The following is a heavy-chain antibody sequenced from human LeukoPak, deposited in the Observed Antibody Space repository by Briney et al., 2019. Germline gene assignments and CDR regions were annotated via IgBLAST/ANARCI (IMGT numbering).Heavy chain of an antibody. V-gene: IGHV1-46*01. D-gene: IGHD6-13*01. CDR3: ARGPPIIAAAVGPIDY. Sequence: ASVKVSCKASGYTFTSYYMHWVRQAPGQGLEWRGIINPSGGSTSYAQKFQGRVTMTRDMSTSTVYMELSSLRSEDTAVYYCARGPPIIAAAVGPIDYWGQGTLVTVSS. CDR2: INPSGGST. CDR1: GYTFTSYY. J-gene: IGHJ4*02.